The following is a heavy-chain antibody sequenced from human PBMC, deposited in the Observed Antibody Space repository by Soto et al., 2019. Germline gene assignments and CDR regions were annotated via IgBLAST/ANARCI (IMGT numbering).Heavy chain of an antibody. J-gene: IGHJ6*02. CDR2: ISGSGGST. V-gene: IGHV3-23*01. D-gene: IGHD2-21*01. CDR3: AKDPISKPYYYYYGMDV. Sequence: EVQLLESGGGLVQPGGSLRLSCAASGFTFSSYAMSWVRQAPGKGLEWVSAISGSGGSTYYADSVKGRFTISRDNSKNSLYLQMNSLRAEDTAVYYCAKDPISKPYYYYYGMDVWGQGTTVTVSS. CDR1: GFTFSSYA.